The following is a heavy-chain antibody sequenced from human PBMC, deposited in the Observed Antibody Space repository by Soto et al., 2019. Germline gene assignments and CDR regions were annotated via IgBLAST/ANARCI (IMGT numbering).Heavy chain of an antibody. J-gene: IGHJ6*01. CDR1: GGSISSSSYY. CDR3: ASFSVDYGDSEEGHYNYYGMDV. CDR2: IYYIGST. Sequence: PSETLSLTCTVSGGSISSSSYYWGWIRQPPGKGLEWIGSIYYIGSTYYNPSLKSRVTISVDTSKNQFSLKLSSVTAADTAVYYCASFSVDYGDSEEGHYNYYGMDVWGQGTTVT. D-gene: IGHD4-17*01. V-gene: IGHV4-39*01.